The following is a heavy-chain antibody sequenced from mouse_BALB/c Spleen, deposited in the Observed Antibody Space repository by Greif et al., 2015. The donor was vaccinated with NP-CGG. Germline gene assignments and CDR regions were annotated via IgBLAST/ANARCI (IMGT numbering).Heavy chain of an antibody. CDR1: GFTFSSYG. D-gene: IGHD4-1*01. CDR3: ARGTGNYAVDY. CDR2: ISSGGSYT. J-gene: IGHJ4*01. Sequence: EVMLVESGGDLVKPGGSLKLSCAASGFTFSSYGMSWVRQTPDKRLEWVATISSGGSYTYYPDSVKGRFTISRDNAKNTLYLQMSSLKSEDTAMYYCARGTGNYAVDYWGQGTSVTVSS. V-gene: IGHV5-6*01.